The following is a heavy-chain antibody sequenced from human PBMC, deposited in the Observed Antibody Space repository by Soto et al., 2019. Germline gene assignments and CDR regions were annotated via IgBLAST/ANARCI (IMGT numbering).Heavy chain of an antibody. Sequence: QVQLVESGGGVVQPGRSLRHSCAASGFTFSSYGMHWVRQAPGKGLEWVAVIWYDGSNKYYADSVKGRFTISRDNSKNTLYLQMNSLRAEDTAVYYCARDRLRWSYFDYWGQGTLVTVSS. V-gene: IGHV3-33*01. CDR3: ARDRLRWSYFDY. D-gene: IGHD4-17*01. J-gene: IGHJ4*02. CDR2: IWYDGSNK. CDR1: GFTFSSYG.